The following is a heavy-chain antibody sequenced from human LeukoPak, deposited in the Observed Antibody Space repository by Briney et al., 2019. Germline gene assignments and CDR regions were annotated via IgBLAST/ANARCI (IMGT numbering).Heavy chain of an antibody. CDR1: GFTLSIDA. V-gene: IGHV3-23*01. J-gene: IGHJ2*01. D-gene: IGHD3-10*01. Sequence: RGSLRLSCAASGFTLSIDAISWVRQAPGKGLWCVSAIIVSVGCTYYADSVMGRFTISRHTSKNTLYLQMNSLRAEDTAVYYCAKVWTPIVGWFGDPQSYFDLWGRGTLVTV. CDR2: IIVSVGCT. CDR3: AKVWTPIVGWFGDPQSYFDL.